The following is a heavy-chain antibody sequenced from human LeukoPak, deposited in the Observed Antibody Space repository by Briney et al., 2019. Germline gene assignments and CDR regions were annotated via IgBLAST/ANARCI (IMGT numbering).Heavy chain of an antibody. CDR2: IYYSGST. CDR1: CGSMTSYY. D-gene: IGHD2-21*01. V-gene: IGHV4-59*01. Sequence: KPSETLSLTCTVSCGSMTSYYWSWIRQPPGKGLEWIGYIYYSGSTKYNPSLKSRVTISVDTSKNQFSLKLNSMTTADTAVYYCARGGFQSDYWGQGTLVTVSS. CDR3: ARGGFQSDY. J-gene: IGHJ4*02.